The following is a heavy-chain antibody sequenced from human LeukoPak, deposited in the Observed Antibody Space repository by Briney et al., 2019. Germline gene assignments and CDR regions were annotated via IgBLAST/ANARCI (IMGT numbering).Heavy chain of an antibody. CDR2: INRDGSEK. CDR3: AGGGYAQH. Sequence: PGGSLRLSCTASGFTFGDYAMSWVRQAPGKGLEWVANINRDGSEKHYVDSVKGRFTVSRDNAKNSLYLQMSSLRAEDTAVYYCAGGGYAQHWGQGTLVTVSS. D-gene: IGHD5-12*01. V-gene: IGHV3-7*05. CDR1: GFTFGDYA. J-gene: IGHJ4*02.